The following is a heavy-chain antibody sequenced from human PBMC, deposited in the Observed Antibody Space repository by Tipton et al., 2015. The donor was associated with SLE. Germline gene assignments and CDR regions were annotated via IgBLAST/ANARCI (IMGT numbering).Heavy chain of an antibody. D-gene: IGHD2-8*02. CDR2: IYYSGSN. Sequence: TLSLTCTVSGGSISSYYCSWIRPPPGKGLEWIVYIYYSGSNNYNPSPKSRVTISVDTSKNQFSLKLSSVTAADTAVYYCARLLVVYAFDIWGQGTMVTVSS. CDR3: ARLLVVYAFDI. J-gene: IGHJ3*02. V-gene: IGHV4-59*01. CDR1: GGSISSYY.